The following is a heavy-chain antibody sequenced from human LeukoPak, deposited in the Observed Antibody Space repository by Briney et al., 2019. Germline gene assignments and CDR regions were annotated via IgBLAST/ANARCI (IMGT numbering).Heavy chain of an antibody. J-gene: IGHJ6*02. CDR1: GGSFSSSSYY. V-gene: IGHV4-39*01. D-gene: IGHD3-10*01. CDR3: ARHRRVTMVRGVGIMDV. Sequence: PSETRSLTCTVSGGSFSSSSYYWGWIRQPPGKGLEWIGSIYYSGSTYYNPSLKGRVTISVGTSKNQFSLKLSSVTAADTAVYYCARHRRVTMVRGVGIMDVWGQGTTVTVSS. CDR2: IYYSGST.